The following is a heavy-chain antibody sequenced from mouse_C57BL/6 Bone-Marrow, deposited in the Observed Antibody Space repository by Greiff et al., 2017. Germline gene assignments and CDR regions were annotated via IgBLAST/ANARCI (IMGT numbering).Heavy chain of an antibody. CDR2: IHPNSGST. CDR1: GYTFTSYW. J-gene: IGHJ1*03. CDR3: AGWVYYYGSSSYWYFDV. V-gene: IGHV1-64*01. Sequence: QVQLQQPGAELVKPGASVKLSCKASGYTFTSYWMHWVKQRPGQGLEWIGMIHPNSGSTNYNEKFKGKATLTVDKSSSAAYMQLSSLTSEDSAVYYGAGWVYYYGSSSYWYFDVWGTGNTVTVSS. D-gene: IGHD1-1*01.